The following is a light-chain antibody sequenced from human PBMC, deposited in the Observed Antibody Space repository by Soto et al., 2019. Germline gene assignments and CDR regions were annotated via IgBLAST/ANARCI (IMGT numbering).Light chain of an antibody. CDR2: DDD. CDR1: SSNIGAVYA. Sequence: QSVLTQPPSASGSPGQTVTISCTGSSSNIGAVYAVLWYQHLPLNAPKLLIYDDDNRPSGVSARFSGSKSGSSASLAIAGLLTADDDYDYCRSYYSGISGTVVFGGGTKLTVL. V-gene: IGLV1-40*01. J-gene: IGLJ2*01. CDR3: RSYYSGISGTVV.